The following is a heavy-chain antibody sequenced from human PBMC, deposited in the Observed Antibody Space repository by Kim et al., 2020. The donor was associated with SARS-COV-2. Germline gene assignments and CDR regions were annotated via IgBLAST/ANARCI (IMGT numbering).Heavy chain of an antibody. D-gene: IGHD6-19*01. CDR1: GFTFSSYS. CDR3: ARDPGKASSRAGGY. CDR2: ISSSSSTI. J-gene: IGHJ4*02. Sequence: GGSLRLSCAASGFTFSSYSMNWVRQAPGKGLEWVSYISSSSSTIYYADSVKGRFTISRDNAKNSLYLQMNSLRAEDTAVYYCARDPGKASSRAGGYWGQGTLVTVSS. V-gene: IGHV3-48*04.